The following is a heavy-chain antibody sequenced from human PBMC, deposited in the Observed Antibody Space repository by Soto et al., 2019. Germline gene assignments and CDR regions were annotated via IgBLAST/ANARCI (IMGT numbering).Heavy chain of an antibody. CDR3: AREGAPMAYFDY. J-gene: IGHJ4*02. D-gene: IGHD3-16*01. CDR1: GFTFSSYG. V-gene: IGHV3-33*01. Sequence: SLRLSCAASGFTFSSYGMHWVRQAPGKGLEWVAVIWYDGSNKYYADSVKGRFTISRDNSKNTLYLQMNSLRAEDTAVYYCAREGAPMAYFDYWGQGALVTVSS. CDR2: IWYDGSNK.